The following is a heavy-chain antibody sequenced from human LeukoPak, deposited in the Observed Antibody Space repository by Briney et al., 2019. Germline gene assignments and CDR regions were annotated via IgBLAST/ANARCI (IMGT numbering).Heavy chain of an antibody. D-gene: IGHD3-3*01. CDR2: IYYSGTT. CDR3: ARRNDYDFWSGNQYYFDY. CDR1: GGSISSRSHY. Sequence: SETLSLTCSVSGGSISSRSHYWGWIRQSPGKGLEWIGTIYYSGTTFYNPSLQSRVSISVDTSRNHFSLRLNSVTAADTAVYYCARRNDYDFWSGNQYYFDYWGQGTLVTVSS. J-gene: IGHJ4*02. V-gene: IGHV4-39*02.